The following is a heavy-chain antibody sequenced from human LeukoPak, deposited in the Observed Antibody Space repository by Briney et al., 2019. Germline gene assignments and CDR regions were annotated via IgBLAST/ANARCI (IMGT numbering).Heavy chain of an antibody. V-gene: IGHV4-34*01. CDR1: GGSFSGYY. D-gene: IGHD3-10*01. J-gene: IGHJ5*02. Sequence: SETLSLTCAVYGGSFSGYYWSWIRQPPGKGLEWIGEINHSGSTNYNPSLKSRVTISVDTSKNQFSLKLSSVTAADTAVYYCARGGLSYYGSGSYRKYNWFDPWGQGTLVTVSS. CDR2: INHSGST. CDR3: ARGGLSYYGSGSYRKYNWFDP.